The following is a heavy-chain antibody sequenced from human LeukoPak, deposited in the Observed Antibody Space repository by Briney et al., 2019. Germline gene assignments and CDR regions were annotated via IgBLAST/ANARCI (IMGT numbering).Heavy chain of an antibody. V-gene: IGHV1-2*02. CDR2: INPNSGGT. CDR1: GYTFTGYY. D-gene: IGHD3-10*01. CDR3: ARASPRGYYGAFDI. J-gene: IGHJ3*02. Sequence: ASVKVSCKASGYTFTGYYMHWVRQAPGQGLEWMGWINPNSGGTNYAQKFQGRVTMTRDTSISTAYMELSRLRSDDTAVYYCARASPRGYYGAFDIWGQGTMVTVSS.